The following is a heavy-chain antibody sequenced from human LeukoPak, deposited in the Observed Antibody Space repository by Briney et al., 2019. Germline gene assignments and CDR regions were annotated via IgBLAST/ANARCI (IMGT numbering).Heavy chain of an antibody. D-gene: IGHD5-18*01. CDR2: INYSGNT. CDR3: ASGYSYDLFDY. Sequence: SETLSLTCIVSGGSISSSSYYWGWIRQPPGKGLQWIGSINYSGNTYYNPPLKSRVTISVDTSKNQFSLKLSSVTAADTAVYYCASGYSYDLFDYWGQGTLVTVSS. J-gene: IGHJ4*02. V-gene: IGHV4-39*07. CDR1: GGSISSSSYY.